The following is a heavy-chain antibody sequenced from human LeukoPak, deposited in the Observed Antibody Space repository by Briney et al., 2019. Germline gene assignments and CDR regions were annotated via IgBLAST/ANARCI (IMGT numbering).Heavy chain of an antibody. V-gene: IGHV1-2*02. J-gene: IGHJ4*02. CDR1: GYTFTGYY. D-gene: IGHD5-18*01. CDR3: ARTKSGYSYGTLNY. Sequence: ASVKVSCKASGYTFTGYYMHWVRQAPGQGLEWMGWINPNSGGTNYAQKFQGRVTMTRDTSISTAYMELSSLRSEDTAVYYCARTKSGYSYGTLNYWGQGTLVTVSS. CDR2: INPNSGGT.